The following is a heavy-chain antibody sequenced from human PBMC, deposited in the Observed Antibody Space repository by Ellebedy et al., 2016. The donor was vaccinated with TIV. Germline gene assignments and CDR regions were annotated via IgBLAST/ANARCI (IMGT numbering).Heavy chain of an antibody. CDR1: RFTFTSSA. V-gene: IGHV1-58*01. CDR3: ARDSYYYGMDV. Sequence: SVKVSXKASRFTFTSSAVQWVRQARGQRLEWIGWIVVGSGNTNYAQKFQERVTITRDMSTSTAYMELSSLRSEDTAVYYCARDSYYYGMDVWGQGTTVTVSS. CDR2: IVVGSGNT. J-gene: IGHJ6*02.